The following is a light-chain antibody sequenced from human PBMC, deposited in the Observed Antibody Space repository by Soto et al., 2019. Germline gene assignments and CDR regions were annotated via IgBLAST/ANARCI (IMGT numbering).Light chain of an antibody. V-gene: IGKV3-20*01. J-gene: IGKJ3*01. CDR3: QQYGSSRFT. CDR2: GAS. CDR1: QSISSSY. Sequence: EIVLTQSPVTLSFSPVERATVSCRASQSISSSYLAWYQQKPGQAPRLLVYGASSRATGIPDRFSGSGSGTDFTLTISRLEPEDFAVYYCQQYGSSRFTFGPGTKVDIK.